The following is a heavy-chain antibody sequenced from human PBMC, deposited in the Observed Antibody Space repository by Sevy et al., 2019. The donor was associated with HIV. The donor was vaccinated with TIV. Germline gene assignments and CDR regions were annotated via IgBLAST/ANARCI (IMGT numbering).Heavy chain of an antibody. D-gene: IGHD3-22*01. CDR1: GYSVSDLS. V-gene: IGHV1-24*01. J-gene: IGHJ3*02. CDR2: YDPEDGET. Sequence: VSVKVSCKVSGYSVSDLSIHWVRQAPGKGLEWMGGYDPEDGETIYAQKFQGRVTMTGDTSTDKAYMELSSLRSEDRAVYYCATSPDYYDSSRDAFDIWGQGTMVTVSS. CDR3: ATSPDYYDSSRDAFDI.